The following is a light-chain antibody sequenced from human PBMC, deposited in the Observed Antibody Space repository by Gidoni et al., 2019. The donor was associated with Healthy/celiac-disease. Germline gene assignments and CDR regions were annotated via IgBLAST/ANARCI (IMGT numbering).Light chain of an antibody. V-gene: IGKV1-5*01. CDR1: QSISSW. J-gene: IGKJ2*01. CDR2: DAS. Sequence: DIQLTQSPSTLSASVGDRLTITCRASQSISSWLAWYKQKPGQAPKLLIYDASSLESGVPSRFSGSGSGTEFTLTISSLQPDDFATYYCQQYNSYSLYTFGQGTKLEIK. CDR3: QQYNSYSLYT.